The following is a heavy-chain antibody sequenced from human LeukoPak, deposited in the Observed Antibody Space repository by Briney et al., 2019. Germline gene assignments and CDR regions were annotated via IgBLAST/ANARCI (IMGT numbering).Heavy chain of an antibody. D-gene: IGHD3-22*01. J-gene: IGHJ4*02. CDR2: INPNSGGT. Sequence: ASVKVSCKASGYTFTSYDINWVRQATGQGLEWMGWINPNSGGTNYAQKFQGRVTMTRDTSISTAYMELSRLRSDDTAVYYCARAPADYYDSSGYSYYFDYWGQGTLVTVSS. CDR3: ARAPADYYDSSGYSYYFDY. V-gene: IGHV1-2*02. CDR1: GYTFTSYD.